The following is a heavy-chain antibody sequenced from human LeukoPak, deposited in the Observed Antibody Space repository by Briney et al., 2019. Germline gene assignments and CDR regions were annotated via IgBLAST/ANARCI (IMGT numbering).Heavy chain of an antibody. D-gene: IGHD6-19*01. J-gene: IGHJ4*02. Sequence: GGSLRLSCAASGFTVSSNEMSWVRQAPGKGLEWVSVIYSGGSTYYADSVKGRFTISRDNSKNTLYLQMNSLRAEDTAVYYCARVWYSSGWYFDYWGQGTLVTVPS. CDR3: ARVWYSSGWYFDY. CDR2: IYSGGST. V-gene: IGHV3-53*01. CDR1: GFTVSSNE.